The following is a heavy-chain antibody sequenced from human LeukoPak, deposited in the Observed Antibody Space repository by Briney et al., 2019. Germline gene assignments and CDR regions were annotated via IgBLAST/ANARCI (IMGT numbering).Heavy chain of an antibody. J-gene: IGHJ3*02. V-gene: IGHV4-59*08. D-gene: IGHD6-19*01. Sequence: SETLSLTCTVSGGSISTYYWSWIRQPPGKGLEWIGYIYYSGNTNCNPSLKSRVTISVDTSKNQFSLKLSSVTAADTAVYYCARHIAVAGTSGAFDIWGQGTMVTVSS. CDR2: IYYSGNT. CDR1: GGSISTYY. CDR3: ARHIAVAGTSGAFDI.